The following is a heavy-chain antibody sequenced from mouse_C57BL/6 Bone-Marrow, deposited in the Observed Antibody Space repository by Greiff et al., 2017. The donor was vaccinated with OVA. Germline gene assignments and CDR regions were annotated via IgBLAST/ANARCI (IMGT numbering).Heavy chain of an antibody. Sequence: EVKLVESGEGLVKPGGSLKLSCAASGFTFSSYAMSWVRQTPEKRLEWVAYISSGGDYIYYADTVKGRFTISRDNARNTLYLQMSSLKSEDTAMYYCTRHLLWSYYFDYWGQGTTLTVSS. D-gene: IGHD2-1*01. V-gene: IGHV5-9-1*02. CDR2: ISSGGDYI. CDR1: GFTFSSYA. J-gene: IGHJ2*01. CDR3: TRHLLWSYYFDY.